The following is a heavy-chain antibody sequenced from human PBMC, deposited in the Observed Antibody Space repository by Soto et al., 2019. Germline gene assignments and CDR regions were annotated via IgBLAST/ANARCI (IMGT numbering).Heavy chain of an antibody. CDR3: ARGSAYCSSTSCYAGDYYYYMDV. CDR2: INPNSGGT. CDR1: GYTFTGYY. Sequence: ASVKVSCKASGYTFTGYYMHWVRQAPGQGLEWMGWINPNSGGTNYAQKFQGWVTMTRDTSISKAYMELSRLRYADTAVYYCARGSAYCSSTSCYAGDYYYYMDVWGKGTTVTVSS. D-gene: IGHD2-2*01. J-gene: IGHJ6*03. V-gene: IGHV1-2*04.